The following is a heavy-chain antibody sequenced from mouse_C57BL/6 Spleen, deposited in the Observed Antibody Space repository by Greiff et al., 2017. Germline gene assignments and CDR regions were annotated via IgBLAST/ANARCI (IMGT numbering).Heavy chain of an antibody. V-gene: IGHV2-6*01. CDR2: IWGVGST. CDR3: ASDYDGFGGFAY. CDR1: GFSLTSYG. D-gene: IGHD2-3*01. Sequence: VQRVESGPGLVAPSQSLSITCTVSGFSLTSYGVDWVRQSPGKGLEWLGVIWGVGSTNYNSALKSRLSISKDNSKSQVFLKMNSLQTDDTAMYYCASDYDGFGGFAYWGQGTLVTVSA. J-gene: IGHJ3*01.